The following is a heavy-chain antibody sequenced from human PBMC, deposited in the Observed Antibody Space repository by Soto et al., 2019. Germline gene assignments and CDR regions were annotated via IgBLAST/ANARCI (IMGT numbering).Heavy chain of an antibody. V-gene: IGHV3-30*18. CDR3: AKDPFNGSGSYYYYYYGMDV. D-gene: IGHD3-10*01. CDR1: GFTFSSYG. CDR2: ISYDGSNK. J-gene: IGHJ6*02. Sequence: GGSLRLSCAASGFTFSSYGMHWVRQAPGKGLEWVAVISYDGSNKYYADSVKGRFTISRDNSKNTLYLQMNSLRAEDTAVYYCAKDPFNGSGSYYYYYYGMDVWGQGTTVTVSS.